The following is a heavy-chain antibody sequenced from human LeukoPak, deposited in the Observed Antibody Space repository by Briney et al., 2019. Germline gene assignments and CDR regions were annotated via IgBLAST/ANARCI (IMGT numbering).Heavy chain of an antibody. CDR1: GDSINSLDL. J-gene: IGHJ4*02. CDR3: AGLVGRYSSGLYYYYFDY. CDR2: MYLSGTT. Sequence: PSETLSLTCTVSGDSINSLDLWSWVRQPPGKGLEWIGEMYLSGTTHSNPSVKSRVTISIDKSKNQFFLNLSSVTAADTAVYYCAGLVGRYSSGLYYYYFDYWGQGTLVTVST. D-gene: IGHD3-22*01. V-gene: IGHV4-4*02.